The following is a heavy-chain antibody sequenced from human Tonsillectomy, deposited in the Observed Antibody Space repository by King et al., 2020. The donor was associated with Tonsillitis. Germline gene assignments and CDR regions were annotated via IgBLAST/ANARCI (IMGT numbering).Heavy chain of an antibody. J-gene: IGHJ4*02. Sequence: VQLVESGGGVVQPGGSLRLSCAASGFTFDDYAMHWVRHAPGKGLEWVSLISGDGGRTYYADSVKGRFTISRDNSKNSLYPQMNSLRTEDTALYYCAKGSTKYSSSWFTEKPYYFDSWGQGTLVTVSS. D-gene: IGHD6-13*01. CDR3: AKGSTKYSSSWFTEKPYYFDS. V-gene: IGHV3-43*02. CDR1: GFTFDDYA. CDR2: ISGDGGRT.